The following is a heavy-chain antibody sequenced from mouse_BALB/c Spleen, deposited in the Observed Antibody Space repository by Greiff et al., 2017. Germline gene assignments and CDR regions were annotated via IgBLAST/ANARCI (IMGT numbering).Heavy chain of an antibody. CDR2: ISSGGST. CDR3: ARGGYYYGSSTFAY. D-gene: IGHD1-1*01. CDR1: GFTFSSYA. Sequence: EVKVVESGGGLVKPGGSLKLSCAASGFTFSSYAMSWVRQTPEKRLEWVASISSGGSTDYPDSVKGRFTISRDNARNILYLQMSSLRSEDTAMYYCARGGYYYGSSTFAYWGQGTLVTVSA. J-gene: IGHJ3*01. V-gene: IGHV5-6-5*01.